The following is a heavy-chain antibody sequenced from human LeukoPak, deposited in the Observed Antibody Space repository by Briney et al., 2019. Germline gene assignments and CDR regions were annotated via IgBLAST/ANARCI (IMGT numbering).Heavy chain of an antibody. D-gene: IGHD1-1*01. J-gene: IGHJ4*02. CDR2: INNEGSDT. CDR3: ATKAGNYQERVSLDY. Sequence: GGSLRLSCVVPGLTFSHHWMHWVRQVPGKGLVWVSHINNEGSDTRYADSVEGRFTISRDNAKNTVYLQMNRLRAEDAAVYYCATKAGNYQERVSLDYWGQGTLVSVSS. CDR1: GLTFSHHW. V-gene: IGHV3-74*01.